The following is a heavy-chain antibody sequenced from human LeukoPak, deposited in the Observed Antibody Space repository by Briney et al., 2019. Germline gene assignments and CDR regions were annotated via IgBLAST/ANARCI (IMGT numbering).Heavy chain of an antibody. V-gene: IGHV3-23*01. Sequence: GGSLRLSCAASGFTFSSYAMSWVRQAPGKGLEWVSAISGSGGSTYYADSVKGRFTISRDNSKNTLYLQMNSLRAEDTAVYYCAKFIWTDYYDSSGYSPMGYYYYMDVWGKGTTVTVSS. CDR2: ISGSGGST. CDR3: AKFIWTDYYDSSGYSPMGYYYYMDV. CDR1: GFTFSSYA. D-gene: IGHD3-22*01. J-gene: IGHJ6*03.